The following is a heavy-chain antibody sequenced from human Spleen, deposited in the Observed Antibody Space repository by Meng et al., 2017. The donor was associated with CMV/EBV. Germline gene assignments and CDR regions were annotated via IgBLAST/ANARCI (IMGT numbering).Heavy chain of an antibody. D-gene: IGHD2-2*02. CDR1: SSGGYY. V-gene: IGHV4-31*02. Sequence: SSGGYYWSWIRQQPGKGLEWMGYIYYSGRTYNNPYLKSRVTISVDTSKNQFSLKLSSVTAADTAVYYCARDPGYCSSTSCYTWFDPWGQGTLVTVSS. J-gene: IGHJ5*02. CDR2: IYYSGRT. CDR3: ARDPGYCSSTSCYTWFDP.